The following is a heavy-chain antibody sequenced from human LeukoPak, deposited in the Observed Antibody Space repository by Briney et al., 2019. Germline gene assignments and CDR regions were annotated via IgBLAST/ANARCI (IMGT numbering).Heavy chain of an antibody. CDR3: VVEGPFGC. J-gene: IGHJ4*02. CDR2: INPNDGHT. D-gene: IGHD2-15*01. CDR1: GYIFTTYY. Sequence: ASVKVSCKASGYIFTTYYMHWVRQAPGQGLEWMGIINPNDGHTSYAQQVQARITLTRDTSTSTVYMELSSLRSDDTAVYYCVVEGPFGCWGEGNLVTVSS. V-gene: IGHV1-46*01.